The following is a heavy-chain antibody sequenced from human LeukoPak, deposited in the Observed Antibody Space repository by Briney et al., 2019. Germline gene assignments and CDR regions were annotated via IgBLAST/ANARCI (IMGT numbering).Heavy chain of an antibody. V-gene: IGHV4-59*12. D-gene: IGHD3-16*01. CDR2: IYYSGST. J-gene: IGHJ6*03. Sequence: SETLSLTCTVSGGSISSYYWSWIRQPPGRGLEWIGYIYYSGSTNYHPSLKRRVTISVDTSKNQSALQLGSVTAPDTDVYYRARRNYVLRSYCNGYMDVWGKGTTVTISS. CDR3: ARRNYVLRSYCNGYMDV. CDR1: GGSISSYY.